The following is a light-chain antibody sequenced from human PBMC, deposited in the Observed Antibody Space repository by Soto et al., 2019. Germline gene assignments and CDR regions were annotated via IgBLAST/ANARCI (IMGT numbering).Light chain of an antibody. Sequence: QSALTQPASVSGSPGQSITISCTGTSSDVGGYNYVSWYQQHPDKAPKLMIYDVSDRPSGVSSRFSGSKSGNTASLTISGLQAEDEADYYCSSYTSRSTLVFGGGTKLTVL. CDR3: SSYTSRSTLV. J-gene: IGLJ2*01. CDR2: DVS. V-gene: IGLV2-14*01. CDR1: SSDVGGYNY.